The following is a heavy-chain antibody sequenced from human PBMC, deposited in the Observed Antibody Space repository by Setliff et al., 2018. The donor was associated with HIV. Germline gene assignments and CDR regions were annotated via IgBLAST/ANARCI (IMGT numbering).Heavy chain of an antibody. J-gene: IGHJ4*02. D-gene: IGHD4-17*01. CDR1: GFTFRTYW. Sequence: ETLSLSCAVSGFTFRTYWMSWVRQTPGKGLEWVANIKPDGSEKYYVDSVKGRFAISRDNAKNSLSLQMNSLRADDTAVYYCARDYYGGFGDYDFGDYFDYWGQGALVTVSS. CDR2: IKPDGSEK. V-gene: IGHV3-7*03. CDR3: ARDYYGGFGDYDFGDYFDY.